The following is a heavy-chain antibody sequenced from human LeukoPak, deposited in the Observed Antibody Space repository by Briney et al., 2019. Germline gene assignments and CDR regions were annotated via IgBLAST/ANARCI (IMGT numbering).Heavy chain of an antibody. CDR2: IYYSGST. CDR3: AKRGGRQLDDPPSIVVVPDNWFDP. V-gene: IGHV4-59*11. Sequence: SETLSLTCTVSGGSISSHYWSWIRQPPGKGLEWIGYIYYSGSTNYNPSLKSRVTISVDTSKNQFSLELSSVTGGDPAVYFRAKRGGRQLDDPPSIVVVPDNWFDPWGQGTLVTVSS. D-gene: IGHD2-2*01. CDR1: GGSISSHY. J-gene: IGHJ5*02.